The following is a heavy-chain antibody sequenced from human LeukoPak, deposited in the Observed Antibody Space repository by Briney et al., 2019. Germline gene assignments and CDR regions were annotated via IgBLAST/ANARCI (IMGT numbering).Heavy chain of an antibody. D-gene: IGHD5-18*01. CDR2: IYYSGST. CDR3: ARHEYSYGNFDY. CDR1: GGSIRSYY. Sequence: SETLSLTCSVSGGSIRSYYWSWIRQPPGKGLEWIGYIYYSGSTNYNPSLKSRVAISVDTSKNQVSLELTSVTAADTAVYYCARHEYSYGNFDYWGQGTLVTVSS. J-gene: IGHJ4*02. V-gene: IGHV4-59*08.